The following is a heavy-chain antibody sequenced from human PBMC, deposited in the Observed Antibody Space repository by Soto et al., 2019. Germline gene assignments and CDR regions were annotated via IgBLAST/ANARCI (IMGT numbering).Heavy chain of an antibody. Sequence: QVQLVQSGAEVKKPGSSVKVSCKASGGTFSSYTISWVRQAPGQGLEWMGRIIPILGIANYAQKFQGRVTITADKYTSTAYMELSSLRSEDTAVYYCARTGIAAAGRVYFDYWGQGTLVTVSS. J-gene: IGHJ4*02. D-gene: IGHD6-13*01. CDR3: ARTGIAAAGRVYFDY. CDR2: IIPILGIA. CDR1: GGTFSSYT. V-gene: IGHV1-69*02.